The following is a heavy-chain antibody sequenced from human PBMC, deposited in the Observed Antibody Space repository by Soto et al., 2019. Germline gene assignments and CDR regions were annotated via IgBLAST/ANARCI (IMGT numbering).Heavy chain of an antibody. J-gene: IGHJ3*01. CDR1: GFTFSSYN. D-gene: IGHD1-1*01. CDR2: ISGTSSSI. CDR3: ARYDAFKAFDL. Sequence: PGGSLRLSCAASGFTFSSYNMHWVRQAPGKGLEWVASISGTSSSIDFADSVKGRFTISRDNVNDSVFLQMNSLRAEDTGIYYCARYDAFKAFDLWGQGTMVTVSS. V-gene: IGHV3-21*01.